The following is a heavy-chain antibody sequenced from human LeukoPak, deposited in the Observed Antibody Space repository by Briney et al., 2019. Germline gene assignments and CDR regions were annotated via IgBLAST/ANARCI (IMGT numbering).Heavy chain of an antibody. CDR1: GFTFSVFW. J-gene: IGHJ4*02. D-gene: IGHD3-10*01. Sequence: GGCLRLSCAASGFTFSVFWMTWARQAPGKGLEWVANIKQDGSEKYYVDSVRGRFTISRDNAKNSLYLQMNSLRDEDTAVYYCARSGWFGELFPANYWGQGTLVTVSS. CDR2: IKQDGSEK. CDR3: ARSGWFGELFPANY. V-gene: IGHV3-7*01.